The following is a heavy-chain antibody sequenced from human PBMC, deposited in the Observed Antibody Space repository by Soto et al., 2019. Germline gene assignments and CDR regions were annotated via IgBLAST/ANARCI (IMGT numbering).Heavy chain of an antibody. V-gene: IGHV1-69*01. CDR3: ARRTYYDILTGYYPYYYYGMDV. J-gene: IGHJ6*02. CDR1: GGTFSSYA. CDR2: IIPIFGTA. D-gene: IGHD3-9*01. Sequence: QVQLVQPGAEVKKPGSSVKVSCKASGGTFSSYAISWVRQAPGQGLEWMGGIIPIFGTANYAQKFQGRVTITADESTSTAYMELSSLRSEDTAVYYCARRTYYDILTGYYPYYYYGMDVWGQGTTVTVSS.